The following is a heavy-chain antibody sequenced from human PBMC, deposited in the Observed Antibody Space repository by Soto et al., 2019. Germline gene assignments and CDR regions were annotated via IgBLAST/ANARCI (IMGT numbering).Heavy chain of an antibody. Sequence: LRLSCAASGFTFSSYGMHWVRQAPGKGLEWVAVIWYDGSNKYYADSVKGRLTISRDNSKNTLYLQMNSLRAEDTAVYYCAPDEGGAYPIDYWGQGTLVT. CDR2: IWYDGSNK. J-gene: IGHJ4*02. CDR1: GFTFSSYG. CDR3: APDEGGAYPIDY. V-gene: IGHV3-33*01. D-gene: IGHD3-16*01.